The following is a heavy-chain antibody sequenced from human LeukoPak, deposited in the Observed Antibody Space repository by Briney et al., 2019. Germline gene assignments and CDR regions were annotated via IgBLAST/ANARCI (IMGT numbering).Heavy chain of an antibody. J-gene: IGHJ4*02. CDR2: IIPILGIA. D-gene: IGHD5-12*01. CDR3: ARDLAPGNIVATIGSFDY. CDR1: GYTFTNYD. V-gene: IGHV1-69*04. Sequence: GASVKVSCKASGYTFTNYDVNWVRQAPGQGLEWMGRIIPILGIANYAQKFQGRVTITADKSTSTAYMELSSLRSEDTAVYYCARDLAPGNIVATIGSFDYWGQGTLVTVSS.